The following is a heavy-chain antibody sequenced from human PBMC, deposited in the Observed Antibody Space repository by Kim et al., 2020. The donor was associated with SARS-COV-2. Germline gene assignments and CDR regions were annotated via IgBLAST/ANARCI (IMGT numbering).Heavy chain of an antibody. Sequence: SETLSLTCAVYGGSFSGYYWSWIRQPPGKGLEWIGEINHSGSTNYNPSLKSRVTISVDTSKNQFSLKLSSVTAADTAVYYCARSNRFLFDYWGQGTLVTVSS. CDR2: INHSGST. D-gene: IGHD2-21*01. CDR3: ARSNRFLFDY. V-gene: IGHV4-34*01. CDR1: GGSFSGYY. J-gene: IGHJ4*02.